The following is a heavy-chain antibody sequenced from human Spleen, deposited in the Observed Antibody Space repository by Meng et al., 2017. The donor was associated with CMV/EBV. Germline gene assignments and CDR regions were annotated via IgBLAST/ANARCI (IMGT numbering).Heavy chain of an antibody. Sequence: SRASASPFPSCAFTWWRHAPRRELEWLGSISRYSGTTYYAQKVQGRVIMTTDTSTSTVYMELRSLRSDDTAVYYCARFWEGEEYFDYWGQGTLVTVSS. CDR1: ASPFPSCA. V-gene: IGHV1-18*01. CDR2: ISRYSGTT. CDR3: ARFWEGEEYFDY. D-gene: IGHD1-26*01. J-gene: IGHJ4*02.